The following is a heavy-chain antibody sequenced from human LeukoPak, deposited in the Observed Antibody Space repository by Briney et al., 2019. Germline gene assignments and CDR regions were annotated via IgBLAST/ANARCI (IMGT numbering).Heavy chain of an antibody. J-gene: IGHJ4*02. Sequence: GGSLRLSCSASGFTFSLYAMHWVRQAPGKGLEYVSAINSDGSYIYYADSVKGRFTISKDNAKNTVSLQMNNLRAEDTAVYYCVTFYETYWGRGTLVTVSS. CDR3: VTFYETY. CDR2: INSDGSYI. V-gene: IGHV3-64D*06. CDR1: GFTFSLYA. D-gene: IGHD2/OR15-2a*01.